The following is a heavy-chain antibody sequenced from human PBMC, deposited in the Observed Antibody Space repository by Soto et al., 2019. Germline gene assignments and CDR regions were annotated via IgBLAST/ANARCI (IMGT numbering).Heavy chain of an antibody. V-gene: IGHV3-33*01. Sequence: LRLSCAASGFTFSSYGMHWVRQAPGKGLEWVAVIWYDGSNKYYADSVKGRFTISRDNSKNTLYLQMNSLRAEDTAVYYCASPLLIYYYGSGSLNSLGYWGQGTLVTVSS. CDR1: GFTFSSYG. CDR3: ASPLLIYYYGSGSLNSLGY. CDR2: IWYDGSNK. J-gene: IGHJ4*02. D-gene: IGHD3-10*01.